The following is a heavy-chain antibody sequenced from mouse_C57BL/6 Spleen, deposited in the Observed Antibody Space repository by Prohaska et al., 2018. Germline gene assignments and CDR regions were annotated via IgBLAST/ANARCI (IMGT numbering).Heavy chain of an antibody. CDR3: ANNWDFYYFDY. Sequence: CKASGYSFTGYYMNWVKQSPEKSLEWIGDINPNNGGTSYNQKFKGKATLTVDKSSSTAYMELRSLTSEDSAVYYCANNWDFYYFDYWGQGTTLTVSS. V-gene: IGHV1-26*01. D-gene: IGHD4-1*01. CDR2: INPNNGGT. CDR1: GYSFTGYY. J-gene: IGHJ2*01.